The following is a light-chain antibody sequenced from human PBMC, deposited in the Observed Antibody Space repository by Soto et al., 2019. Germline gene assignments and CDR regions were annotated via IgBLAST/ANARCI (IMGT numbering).Light chain of an antibody. CDR2: AAS. CDR1: QGVGSKF. J-gene: IGKJ5*01. CDR3: QQYGNSPCIT. V-gene: IGKV3-20*01. Sequence: EIALTQSPGTLSLSPGERATLSCRASQGVGSKFLAWYQQKPGQAPRLLIYAASTRAAGSPDRFSGSGSETALTLTISRLEPEDFAVYYCQQYGNSPCITFGQGKRLAIE.